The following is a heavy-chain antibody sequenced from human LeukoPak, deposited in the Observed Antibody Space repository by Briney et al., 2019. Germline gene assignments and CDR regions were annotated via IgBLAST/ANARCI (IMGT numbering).Heavy chain of an antibody. D-gene: IGHD6-13*01. J-gene: IGHJ4*02. V-gene: IGHV3-53*01. Sequence: GGSLRLSCEASGFTVSSNYMSWVRQAPGKGLEWVSVIYSGGTTNYADYVKGRFTISRDNSKNTLFLQMNSLRAEDTAVYYCARGGYSSSWYHFDYWGQGTLVTVSS. CDR3: ARGGYSSSWYHFDY. CDR2: IYSGGTT. CDR1: GFTVSSNY.